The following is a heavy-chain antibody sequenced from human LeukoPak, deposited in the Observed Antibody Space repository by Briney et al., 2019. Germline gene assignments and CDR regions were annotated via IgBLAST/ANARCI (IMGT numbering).Heavy chain of an antibody. V-gene: IGHV4-34*01. CDR3: ARIIAAAGTQ. CDR1: GGSFSGYY. CDR2: INHSGST. D-gene: IGHD6-13*01. J-gene: IGHJ4*02. Sequence: SETLSLTCAVYGGSFSGYYWSWIRQPPGKGLEWIGEINHSGSTDNNPSLKSRVTISVDTSKNQFSLKLSSVTAADTAVYYCARIIAAAGTQWGQGTLVTVSS.